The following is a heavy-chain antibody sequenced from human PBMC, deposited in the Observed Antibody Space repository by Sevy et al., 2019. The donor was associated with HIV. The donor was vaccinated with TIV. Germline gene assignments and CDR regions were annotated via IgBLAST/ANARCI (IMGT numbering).Heavy chain of an antibody. CDR2: IVVGSGNT. J-gene: IGHJ4*02. Sequence: ASVKVSCKASGFTFTSSAVQWVRQARGQRLEWIGWIVVGSGNTNYAQKLQERVTITRDMSTSTAYMELSSLRSEDTAVYYCAAEGATVTSNFDYWGQGTLVTVSS. V-gene: IGHV1-58*01. CDR3: AAEGATVTSNFDY. D-gene: IGHD4-17*01. CDR1: GFTFTSSA.